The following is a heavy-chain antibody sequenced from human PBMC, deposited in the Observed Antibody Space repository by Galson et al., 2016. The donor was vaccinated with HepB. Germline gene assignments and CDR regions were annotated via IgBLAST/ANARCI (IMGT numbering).Heavy chain of an antibody. Sequence: SLRLSCAASGFTFSNAWMTWVRQAPGKGLEWVGRIKSKTDGGTTDYAAPVKGRFTITTDDSKNTLYLQMNSLKTEDTAVYYCATVDSSWDYYYLDVWGTGTTVTVSS. CDR3: ATVDSSWDYYYLDV. CDR2: IKSKTDGGTT. D-gene: IGHD6-13*01. V-gene: IGHV3-15*01. J-gene: IGHJ6*03. CDR1: GFTFSNAW.